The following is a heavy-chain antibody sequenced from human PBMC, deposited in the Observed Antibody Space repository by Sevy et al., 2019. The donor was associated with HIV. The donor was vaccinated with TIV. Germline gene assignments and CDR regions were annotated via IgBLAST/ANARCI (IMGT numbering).Heavy chain of an antibody. D-gene: IGHD5-12*01. J-gene: IGHJ4*02. CDR2: INTLSGGT. CDR1: GYTFTGYY. CDR3: ARGFSGYDLFPSGFDY. V-gene: IGHV1-2*02. Sequence: ASVKVSCKASGYTFTGYYMHWVRQTPGQGLEWVGWINTLSGGTNYAQKFQGRATMTRDTSIRTAYMEVTRLRSDDTAVFYCARGFSGYDLFPSGFDYWGQGTLITVSS.